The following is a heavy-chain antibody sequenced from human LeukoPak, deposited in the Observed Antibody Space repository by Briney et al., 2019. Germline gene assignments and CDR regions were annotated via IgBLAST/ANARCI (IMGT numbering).Heavy chain of an antibody. CDR1: GFTFSSCS. V-gene: IGHV3-21*01. CDR3: ARDLSGPRDY. J-gene: IGHJ4*02. Sequence: GGSLRLSCAASGFTFSSCSMNWVRRAPGKGLEWVSSISSSSSYIYYADSVKGRFTISRDNAKNSLYLQMNSLRAEDTAVYYCARDLSGPRDYWGQGTLVTVSS. D-gene: IGHD3-3*01. CDR2: ISSSSSYI.